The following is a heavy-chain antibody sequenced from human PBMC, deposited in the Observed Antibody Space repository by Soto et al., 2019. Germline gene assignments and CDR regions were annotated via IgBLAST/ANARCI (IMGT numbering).Heavy chain of an antibody. CDR2: INSDGSST. J-gene: IGHJ6*03. CDR1: GFTFSSYW. D-gene: IGHD3-16*02. V-gene: IGHV3-74*01. Sequence: GGSLRLSCAASGFTFSSYWMHWVRQAPGKGLAWVSRINSDGSSTSYADSVKGRFTISRDNAKNTLYLQMNSLRAEDTAVYYCARGFAEVYDYIWGSYRSVANYYYMDVWGKGTTVTVSS. CDR3: ARGFAEVYDYIWGSYRSVANYYYMDV.